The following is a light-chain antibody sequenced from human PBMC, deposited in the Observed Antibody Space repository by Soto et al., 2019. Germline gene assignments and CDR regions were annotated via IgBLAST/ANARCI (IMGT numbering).Light chain of an antibody. CDR1: KSVSGY. CDR3: QQRSNWPST. CDR2: DAS. Sequence: EIVLTQSPANLSLSPGERATLSCRASKSVSGYLAWYQQKPGQAPRLLMYDASNRATGIPARFSGSGSGTDFTLTISSLEPEDFAVYYCQQRSNWPSTFGGGTKVEIK. J-gene: IGKJ4*01. V-gene: IGKV3-11*01.